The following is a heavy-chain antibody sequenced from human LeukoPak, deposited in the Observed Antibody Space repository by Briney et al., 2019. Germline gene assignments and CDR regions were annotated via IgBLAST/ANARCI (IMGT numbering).Heavy chain of an antibody. CDR1: GFTFSNAW. CDR2: IKSKTDGGTT. CDR3: TTEPIYYYGSGSYFY. Sequence: PGGSLRLSCAASGFTFSNAWMSWVRQAPGKGLEWVGRIKSKTDGGTTDYAAPVKGRFTISRDDSKNTLYLQMNSLKTEDTAVYYCTTEPIYYYGSGSYFYWGQGTLVTVSS. J-gene: IGHJ4*02. D-gene: IGHD3-10*01. V-gene: IGHV3-15*01.